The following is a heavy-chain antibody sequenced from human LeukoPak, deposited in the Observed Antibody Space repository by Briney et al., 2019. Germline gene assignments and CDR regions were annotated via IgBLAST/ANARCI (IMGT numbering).Heavy chain of an antibody. CDR3: ARAGGGYCGGDCYMVAFDI. CDR2: ISGSGGST. V-gene: IGHV3-23*01. J-gene: IGHJ3*02. CDR1: GFTFSSYG. Sequence: GGTLRLSCAASGFTFSSYGMSWVRQAPGKGLEWVSAISGSGGSTYYADSVKGRFTISRDNSKNTLYLQMNSLRAEDTAVYYCARAGGGYCGGDCYMVAFDIWGQGTMVTVSS. D-gene: IGHD2-21*02.